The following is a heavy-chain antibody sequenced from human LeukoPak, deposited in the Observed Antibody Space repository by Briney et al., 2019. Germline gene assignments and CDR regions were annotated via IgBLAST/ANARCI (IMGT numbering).Heavy chain of an antibody. Sequence: GRSLRLSCAASGFTFSSYGIHWVRQAPGKGLEWVALISYDGSNKYYADSVKGRFTISRDNSKNTLYLQMNSLRVEDTAVYYCAKDRGIFFSISLFDHWGQGSLVTVSS. CDR3: AKDRGIFFSISLFDH. V-gene: IGHV3-30*18. CDR1: GFTFSSYG. J-gene: IGHJ4*02. D-gene: IGHD3-10*01. CDR2: ISYDGSNK.